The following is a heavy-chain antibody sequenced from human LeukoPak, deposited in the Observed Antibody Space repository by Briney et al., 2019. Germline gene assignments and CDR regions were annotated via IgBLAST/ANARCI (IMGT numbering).Heavy chain of an antibody. Sequence: GRSLRLSCAASGFTFSSYAMHWVRQAPGKGLEWVAVISYDGSNKYYADPVKGRFTISRDNSKNTLYLQMNSLRAEDTAVYYCARDWCSGGSCFSWNWFDPWGQGTLVTVSS. CDR2: ISYDGSNK. D-gene: IGHD2-15*01. CDR1: GFTFSSYA. CDR3: ARDWCSGGSCFSWNWFDP. V-gene: IGHV3-30-3*01. J-gene: IGHJ5*02.